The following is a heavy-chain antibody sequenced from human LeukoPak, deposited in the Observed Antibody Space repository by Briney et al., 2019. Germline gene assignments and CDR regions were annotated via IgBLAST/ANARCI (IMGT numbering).Heavy chain of an antibody. CDR3: AKSLRGSSWSRNCYYYYYMDV. CDR1: GFTFSSYG. Sequence: GRSLRLSCAASGFTFSSYGMHWVRQAPGKGLEWVAVISYDGSNKYYADSVKGRFTISRDNSKNTLYLQMNSLRAEDTAVYYCAKSLRGSSWSRNCYYYYYMDVWGKGTTVTISS. J-gene: IGHJ6*03. D-gene: IGHD6-13*01. V-gene: IGHV3-30*18. CDR2: ISYDGSNK.